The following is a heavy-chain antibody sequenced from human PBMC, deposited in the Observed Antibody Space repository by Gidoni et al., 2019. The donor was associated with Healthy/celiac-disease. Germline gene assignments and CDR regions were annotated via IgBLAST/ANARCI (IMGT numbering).Heavy chain of an antibody. CDR3: ARLGAAAGIWGTVDY. D-gene: IGHD6-13*01. CDR2: IYYSGST. Sequence: QLQLQESGPGLVKPSATLSLTCTVSGCSLSSSSYYWGWIRQPPGKGLEWIGSIYYSGSTYYNPSLKSRVTISVDTSKNQFSLKLSSVTAADTAVYYCARLGAAAGIWGTVDYWGQGTLVTVSS. V-gene: IGHV4-39*01. J-gene: IGHJ4*02. CDR1: GCSLSSSSYY.